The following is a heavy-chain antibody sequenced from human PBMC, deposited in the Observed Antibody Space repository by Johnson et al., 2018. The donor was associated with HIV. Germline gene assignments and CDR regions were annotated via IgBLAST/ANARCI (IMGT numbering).Heavy chain of an antibody. V-gene: IGHV3-74*02. Sequence: QLVESGGGLVQPGGSLRLSCAASGFTFSSYWMHWVRQAPGKGLVWVSRINSDGSSTSYADSVKGRFTISRDNAKNTLYLQMNSLRAEDTAVYNCARAGSSSSGPRAFDIWGQGTMVTVSS. CDR2: INSDGSST. CDR3: ARAGSSSSGPRAFDI. D-gene: IGHD6-6*01. J-gene: IGHJ3*02. CDR1: GFTFSSYW.